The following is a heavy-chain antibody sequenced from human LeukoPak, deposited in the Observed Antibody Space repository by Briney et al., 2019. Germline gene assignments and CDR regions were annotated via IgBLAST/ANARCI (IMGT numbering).Heavy chain of an antibody. V-gene: IGHV3-23*01. D-gene: IGHD6-13*01. CDR3: AKERPGSWYFFDY. J-gene: IGHJ4*02. CDR2: IRGGGGST. CDR1: GFSFSNYS. Sequence: GRSLRLSRAASGFSFSNYSMSSARQAPGKGLEWVSAIRGGGGSTYYADSVTGRFTISRDNSEITLYMQMNSLRAEDTAVYYCAKERPGSWYFFDYWGQGTLVTVSS.